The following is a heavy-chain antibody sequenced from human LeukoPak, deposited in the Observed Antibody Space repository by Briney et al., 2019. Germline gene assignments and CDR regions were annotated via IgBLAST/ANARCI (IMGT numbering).Heavy chain of an antibody. CDR1: GCSISSYY. J-gene: IGHJ5*02. Sequence: SETLSLTCAVSGCSISSYYWNWIRQSAGKGLEWIACINTSGSTNYNPSLKSRVTMSVNTSKNQFSLTLTSVTAADTAVYSCAREGGDPRWLDPWGQGTLVTVCS. V-gene: IGHV4-4*07. CDR2: INTSGST. CDR3: AREGGDPRWLDP. D-gene: IGHD6-25*01.